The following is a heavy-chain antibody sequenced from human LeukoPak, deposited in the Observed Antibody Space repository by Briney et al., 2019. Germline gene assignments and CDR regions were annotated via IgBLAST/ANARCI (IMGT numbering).Heavy chain of an antibody. V-gene: IGHV4-39*07. Sequence: PSETLSLTCTVSGGSIGSSTYYWGWIRQSPGKGLEWIGNIFYSGSTYCNPSLKSRVTMSVDTSENQFSLQLSSVTAADTAVYSCARDRDGYYYDYWGQGTLVTVSS. D-gene: IGHD3-22*01. CDR3: ARDRDGYYYDY. CDR2: IFYSGST. CDR1: GGSIGSSTYY. J-gene: IGHJ4*02.